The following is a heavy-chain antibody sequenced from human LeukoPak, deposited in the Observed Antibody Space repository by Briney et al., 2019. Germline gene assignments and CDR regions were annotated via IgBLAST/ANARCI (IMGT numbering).Heavy chain of an antibody. V-gene: IGHV3-7*01. D-gene: IGHD3-10*01. CDR1: GFSFSSYW. Sequence: GGTLRLSCEGSGFSFSSYWMSWVRQSPGKGAEWVANIRQDESERYTVDSVKGRFTISRDNAKNSVYLHMNSLRAEDTALYYCARLSAYYYGSFFYYYMDVWGKGTTVTVSS. J-gene: IGHJ6*03. CDR3: ARLSAYYYGSFFYYYMDV. CDR2: IRQDESER.